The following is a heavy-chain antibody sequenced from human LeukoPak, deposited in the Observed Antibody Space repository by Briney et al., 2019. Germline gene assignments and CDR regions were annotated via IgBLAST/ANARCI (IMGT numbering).Heavy chain of an antibody. CDR1: GFTVSRNY. V-gene: IGHV3-53*01. J-gene: IGHJ4*02. Sequence: GGSLRLSCAASGFTVSRNYMSWVRQAPGKGLEWVSVIYSGGSTYYADSVKGRFTISRDNSKNTLYLQMNSLRAEDTAVYYCAREEYSGYDLGYWGQGTLVTVSS. CDR3: AREEYSGYDLGY. D-gene: IGHD5-12*01. CDR2: IYSGGST.